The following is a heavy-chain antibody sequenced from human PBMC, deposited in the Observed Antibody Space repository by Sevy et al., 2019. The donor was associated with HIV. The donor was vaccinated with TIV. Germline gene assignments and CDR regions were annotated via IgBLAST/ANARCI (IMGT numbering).Heavy chain of an antibody. J-gene: IGHJ6*02. CDR2: IYYSGST. V-gene: IGHV4-59*13. CDR1: GGSISSYY. D-gene: IGHD1-1*01. Sequence: SETLSLTYTVSGGSISSYYWSWIRQPPGKGLEWIGYIYYSGSTNYNPSLKSRVTISVDTSKNQFSLKLSSVTAADTAVYYCARTTTDYYYYGMDVWGQGTTVTVSS. CDR3: ARTTTDYYYYGMDV.